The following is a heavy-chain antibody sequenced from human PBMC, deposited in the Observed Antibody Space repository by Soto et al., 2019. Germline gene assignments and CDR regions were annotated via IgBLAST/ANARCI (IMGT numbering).Heavy chain of an antibody. CDR1: GYIFTNYD. CDR3: ARFGSAPYYYYAVDV. D-gene: IGHD3-10*01. J-gene: IGHJ6*02. V-gene: IGHV1-18*01. CDR2: VSGYTGNT. Sequence: QVQLVQSETEGKKPGASVKVSCKASGYIFTNYDITWVRQAPGQGLEWMGWVSGYTGNTKYAQKFQDRVTMTTDTSTSTVYMELRSLLSGDTAVYYCARFGSAPYYYYAVDVWGQGTTVFVSS.